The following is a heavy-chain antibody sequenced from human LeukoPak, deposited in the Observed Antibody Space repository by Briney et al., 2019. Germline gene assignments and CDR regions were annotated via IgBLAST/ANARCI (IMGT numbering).Heavy chain of an antibody. D-gene: IGHD3-22*01. Sequence: GESLTISCKGSGYSFTSYWIGWVRQIPGKGLEWMGIIYPGDSDTRYSPSFQGQVTISADKSSSTAYLQWSSLKASDTAMYYCARIPLHSGDSCGYSEVMVFDPWGQGTLVTVSS. CDR1: GYSFTSYW. CDR2: IYPGDSDT. V-gene: IGHV5-51*01. J-gene: IGHJ5*02. CDR3: ARIPLHSGDSCGYSEVMVFDP.